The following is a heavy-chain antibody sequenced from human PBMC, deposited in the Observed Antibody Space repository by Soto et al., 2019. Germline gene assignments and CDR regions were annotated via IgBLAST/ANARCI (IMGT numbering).Heavy chain of an antibody. V-gene: IGHV4-39*01. Sequence: QLQLQESGPGLVKPSETLSLTCTVSGGSISSSSYYWGWIRQPPGKGLEWIGSIYYSGSTYYNPSLKSRVTISVDTSKNQFSLKLSSVTAADTAVYYCGKTTVTTQGFDYWGQGTLVTVSS. CDR1: GGSISSSSYY. CDR3: GKTTVTTQGFDY. CDR2: IYYSGST. D-gene: IGHD4-17*01. J-gene: IGHJ4*02.